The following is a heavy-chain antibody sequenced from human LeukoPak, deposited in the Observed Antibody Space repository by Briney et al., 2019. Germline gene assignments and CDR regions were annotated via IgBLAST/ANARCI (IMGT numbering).Heavy chain of an antibody. D-gene: IGHD5/OR15-5a*01. Sequence: GGSLRLSCAASGFTFSSYAMSWVRQAPGKGLEWVSAISDSGSSTYYADSVKGRFTISRDNSKNTLYLQSNNLRAEDTAIYYCAKPREQQLLRIAFDVWGQGTMVTVSS. J-gene: IGHJ3*01. CDR1: GFTFSSYA. CDR3: AKPREQQLLRIAFDV. V-gene: IGHV3-23*01. CDR2: ISDSGSST.